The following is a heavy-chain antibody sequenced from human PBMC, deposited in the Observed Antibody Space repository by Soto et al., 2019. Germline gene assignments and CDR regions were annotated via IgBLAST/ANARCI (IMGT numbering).Heavy chain of an antibody. CDR3: ARRGGGVVLAATTPFDY. Sequence: QVPLQESGPRLVRPSGTLSLTCTVSSGSITTANWWSWVRQPPGRGLEWIGEIYHSGRTNYNLSLKSRVTLSVDKSKNQFSLRLSSGPAADTAMYDCARRGGGVVLAATTPFDYWGQGTLVTVSS. CDR1: SGSITTANW. V-gene: IGHV4-4*02. CDR2: IYHSGRT. D-gene: IGHD2-15*01. J-gene: IGHJ4*02.